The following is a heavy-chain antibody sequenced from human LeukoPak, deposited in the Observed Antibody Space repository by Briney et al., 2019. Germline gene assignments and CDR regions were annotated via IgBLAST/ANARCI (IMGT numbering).Heavy chain of an antibody. D-gene: IGHD1-1*01. CDR1: GFTFDDYA. J-gene: IGHJ6*02. V-gene: IGHV3-9*01. CDR3: AKDTGRGTDYYCGMDV. Sequence: GGSLRLSCAASGFTFDDYAMHWVRQAPGKGLEWVSGISWNSGSIGYADSVKGRFTISRDNAKNSLYLQMNCLRAEDTALYYCAKDTGRGTDYYCGMDVWGQGTTVTVSS. CDR2: ISWNSGSI.